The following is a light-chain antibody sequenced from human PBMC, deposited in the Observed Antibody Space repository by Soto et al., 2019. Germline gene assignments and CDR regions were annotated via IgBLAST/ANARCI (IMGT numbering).Light chain of an antibody. CDR2: GAS. CDR3: QQYNNWRRT. V-gene: IGKV3-15*01. Sequence: EVVMTQSPATLSVSPGERATLSCRASQSVSTNLAWYQQKSGQAPRLLIYGASTRATGIPARFSGSGSGTEFTLTISSLQSEDFAVYYCQQYNNWRRTFGQGTKVDI. J-gene: IGKJ1*01. CDR1: QSVSTN.